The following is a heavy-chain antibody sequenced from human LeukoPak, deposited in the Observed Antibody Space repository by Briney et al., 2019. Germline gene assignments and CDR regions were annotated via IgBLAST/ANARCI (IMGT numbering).Heavy chain of an antibody. D-gene: IGHD1-26*01. J-gene: IGHJ6*02. Sequence: SETLSLTCAVYGGSFSGYYWSWIRQPPGKGLEWIGEINHSGSTNYNPSLKSRVTISVDTSKNQFSLKLSSVTAADTAVYYCARAAGYYYYYYYYGMDVWGQGTTVTVSS. CDR1: GGSFSGYY. V-gene: IGHV4-34*01. CDR3: ARAAGYYYYYYYYGMDV. CDR2: INHSGST.